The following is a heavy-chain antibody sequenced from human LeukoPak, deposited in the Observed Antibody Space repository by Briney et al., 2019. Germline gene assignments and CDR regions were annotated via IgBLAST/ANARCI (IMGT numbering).Heavy chain of an antibody. CDR1: GYTLTELS. V-gene: IGHV1-24*01. CDR2: FDPEDGET. D-gene: IGHD4-17*01. Sequence: ASVKVSCKVSGYTLTELSMHWVRQAPGKGLEWMGGFDPEDGETIYAQKFQGRVTMTEDTSTDTAYMELSSLRSEDTAVYYCATPSWDTTVTTLAYWGQGTLVTVSS. J-gene: IGHJ4*02. CDR3: ATPSWDTTVTTLAY.